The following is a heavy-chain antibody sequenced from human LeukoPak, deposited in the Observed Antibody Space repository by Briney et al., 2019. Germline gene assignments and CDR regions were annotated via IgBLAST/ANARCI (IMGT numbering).Heavy chain of an antibody. V-gene: IGHV3-23*01. D-gene: IGHD6-19*01. J-gene: IGHJ2*01. CDR3: AKSMTLQWRGFFDL. CDR2: ISDSGANT. CDR1: GFNFNNYW. Sequence: GGSLRLSCAASGFNFNNYWMSWVRQAPGKGLEWVSTISDSGANTYYADSVRGRFTISRDNSKNTLYLQENSLRADDTAIYYCAKSMTLQWRGFFDLWGRGTHVTVSS.